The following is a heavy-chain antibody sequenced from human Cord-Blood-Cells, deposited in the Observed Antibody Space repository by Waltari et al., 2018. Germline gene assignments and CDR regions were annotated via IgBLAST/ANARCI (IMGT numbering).Heavy chain of an antibody. J-gene: IGHJ3*02. CDR2: INHSGST. CDR3: ARGLGVKGAFDI. CDR1: GGSFSGYY. Sequence: QVQLQQWGAGLLKRSETLSLTCAVYGGSFSGYYWSWIRQPPGRGLEWIGKINHSGSTNCIPSLTSRVTISVHTSTNQFSLELSSVTAADTAVYYCARGLGVKGAFDIWGPGTMVTVSS. V-gene: IGHV4-34*01. D-gene: IGHD3-10*01.